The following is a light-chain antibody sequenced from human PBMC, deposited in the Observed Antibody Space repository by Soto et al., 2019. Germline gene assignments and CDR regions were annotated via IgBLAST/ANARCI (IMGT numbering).Light chain of an antibody. CDR1: NTDVGGYNY. Sequence: QSVLTQPASVSGSPGQSITVSCTGTNTDVGGYNYVSWYQHRPGKAPRLMIYEVRNRLSGVSNRFSGSKSGNTASLTISGLQSEDEADYYCTSYTPTGALVFGSGTKFTVL. V-gene: IGLV2-14*01. CDR2: EVR. CDR3: TSYTPTGALV. J-gene: IGLJ6*01.